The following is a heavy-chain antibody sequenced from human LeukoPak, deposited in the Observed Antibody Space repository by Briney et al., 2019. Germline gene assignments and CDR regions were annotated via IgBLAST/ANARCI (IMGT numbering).Heavy chain of an antibody. CDR2: ISWNSGSI. J-gene: IGHJ6*02. V-gene: IGHV3-9*02. Sequence: GGSLRLSCAASGFTSDDYAMHWVRQAPGKGLEWVSGISWNSGSIGYADSVKGRFTISRDNAKNSLYLQMNSLRAEDTALYYCAKAPNPELYGMDVWGQGTTVTVSS. CDR1: GFTSDDYA. D-gene: IGHD1-14*01. CDR3: AKAPNPELYGMDV.